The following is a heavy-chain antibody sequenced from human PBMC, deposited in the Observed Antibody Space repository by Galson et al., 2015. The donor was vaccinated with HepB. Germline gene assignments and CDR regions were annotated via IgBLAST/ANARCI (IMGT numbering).Heavy chain of an antibody. Sequence: SLRLSCAASGFSFSNFGMHWVRQTPGKGLEWVAFMRYDGSNIKYVDAVKGRFTISRDNSKNTLYLQMNSLRAEDTAVYFCVRDGDYFDNSGRPLVDYFHHWGQGTLVTVSS. V-gene: IGHV3-30*02. CDR2: MRYDGSNI. CDR3: VRDGDYFDNSGRPLVDYFHH. J-gene: IGHJ1*01. CDR1: GFSFSNFG. D-gene: IGHD3-22*01.